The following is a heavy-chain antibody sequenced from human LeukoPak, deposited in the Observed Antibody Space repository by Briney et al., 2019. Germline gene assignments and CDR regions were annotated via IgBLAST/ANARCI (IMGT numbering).Heavy chain of an antibody. J-gene: IGHJ4*02. V-gene: IGHV4-59*01. CDR2: IYYSGST. D-gene: IGHD3-3*01. Sequence: SETLSPTCTVSGGSISSYYWSWIRQPPGKGLEWIGYIYYSGSTNYNPSLKSRVTISVDTSKNQFSLKLSSVTAADTAVYYCARESGYYSSIYDYWGQATLVTVSS. CDR1: GGSISSYY. CDR3: ARESGYYSSIYDY.